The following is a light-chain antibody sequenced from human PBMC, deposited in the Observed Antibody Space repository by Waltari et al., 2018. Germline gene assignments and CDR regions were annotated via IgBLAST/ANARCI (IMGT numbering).Light chain of an antibody. Sequence: DIVMTQSPDSLTVSLVQRATVNCKSSQSVLSSSNNKHFLAWYQQKPGQPPKLLIYWASTRGSGVPDRFSGSGSGTDFTLTISSLQAEDVAVYYCQQYYITPPTFGQGTKVEIK. CDR1: QSVLSSSNNKHF. V-gene: IGKV4-1*01. CDR2: WAS. CDR3: QQYYITPPT. J-gene: IGKJ1*01.